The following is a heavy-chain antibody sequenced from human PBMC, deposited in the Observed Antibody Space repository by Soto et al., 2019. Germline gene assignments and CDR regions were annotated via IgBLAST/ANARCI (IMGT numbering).Heavy chain of an antibody. V-gene: IGHV6-1*01. CDR3: AKGEPIGAKTGYAFDP. Sequence: QTLSLTCAISWDSVSSNTASGNWIRHSPSRGLEWLGRTYFRSKWYNDYAVSVKSRIIINPDTSNNQISLQLNSVTPEDTAVYVRAKGEPIGAKTGYAFDPWGQRTLVTVSS. CDR1: WDSVSSNTAS. CDR2: TYFRSKWYN. D-gene: IGHD5-12*01. J-gene: IGHJ5*02.